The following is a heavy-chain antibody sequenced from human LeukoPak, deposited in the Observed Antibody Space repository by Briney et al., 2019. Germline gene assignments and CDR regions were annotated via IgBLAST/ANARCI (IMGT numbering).Heavy chain of an antibody. CDR2: INHSGST. CDR1: GGSFSGYY. J-gene: IGHJ4*02. V-gene: IGHV4-34*01. CDR3: ARARGFLEGTFDY. Sequence: PSETLSLTCAVYGGSFSGYYWSWIRQPPGKGLEWIGEINHSGSTNYNPSLKSRVTISVDTSKNQFSLKLSSVTAADTAVYYCARARGFLEGTFDYWGQGTLVTVSS. D-gene: IGHD3-3*01.